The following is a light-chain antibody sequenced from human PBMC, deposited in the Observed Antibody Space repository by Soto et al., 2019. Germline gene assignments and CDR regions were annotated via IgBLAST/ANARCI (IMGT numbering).Light chain of an antibody. CDR2: EVN. V-gene: IGLV2-14*01. J-gene: IGLJ3*02. CDR1: NSDVGSYNY. Sequence: QSVLTQPASVSGSPGQSITISCTGTNSDVGSYNYVSWYQQHPGKAPKLMIYEVNNRPSGVSNRFSGSKSGNTASLTISGLQAEDEADYYCSSYTSSITWVFGGGTKLTVL. CDR3: SSYTSSITWV.